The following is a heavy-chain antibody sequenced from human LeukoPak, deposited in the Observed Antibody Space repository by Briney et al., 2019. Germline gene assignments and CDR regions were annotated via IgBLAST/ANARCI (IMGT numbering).Heavy chain of an antibody. CDR2: IYVNGST. D-gene: IGHD6-13*01. CDR3: ARVSGAAAALDY. V-gene: IGHV4-4*07. Sequence: PSETLSLTCTVSGGSISSFYWSWIRQPAGKGLEWIGHIYVNGSTNYSPSHKSRVTISVDTSKNQFSLKLSSVTAADTAVYYCARVSGAAAALDYWGQGTLVTVSS. CDR1: GGSISSFY. J-gene: IGHJ4*02.